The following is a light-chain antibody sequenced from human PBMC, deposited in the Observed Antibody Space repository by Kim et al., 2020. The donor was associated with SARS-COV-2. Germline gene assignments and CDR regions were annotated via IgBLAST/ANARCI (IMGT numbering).Light chain of an antibody. CDR1: QSIRSY. J-gene: IGKJ2*01. CDR2: AAS. V-gene: IGKV1-39*01. CDR3: QKTFSIPYT. Sequence: QMTQSPSSLSASVGDRVTITCQSSQSIRSYLNWYQQKPGKAPKALIYAASILHSGVPSRFSGSGSGTDFTLTISSLQPEDGATYYCQKTFSIPYTFGQGTKLEI.